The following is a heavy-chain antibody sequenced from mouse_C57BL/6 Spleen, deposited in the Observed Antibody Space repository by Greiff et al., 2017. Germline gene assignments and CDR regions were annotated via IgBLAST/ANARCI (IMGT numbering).Heavy chain of an antibody. J-gene: IGHJ2*01. CDR3: VRHGDYYGYFDY. Sequence: EVKLLESGGGLVQPKGSLKLSCAASGFSFNTYAMNWVRQAPGKGLEWVARIRSKSNNYATYYADSVKDRFTISRDDSESMLYLQMNNLKTEDTAMYYCVRHGDYYGYFDYWGQGTTLTVSS. CDR2: IRSKSNNYAT. V-gene: IGHV10-1*01. CDR1: GFSFNTYA. D-gene: IGHD1-1*01.